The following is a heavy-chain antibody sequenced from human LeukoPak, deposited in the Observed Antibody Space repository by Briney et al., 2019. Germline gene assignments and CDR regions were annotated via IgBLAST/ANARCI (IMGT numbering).Heavy chain of an antibody. Sequence: GGSLRLSCAASGFTFSSYAMSWVRQAPGKGLEWVSGISGSGGTYYADSVKGRFTISRDNSKSTLYLQMNSLRAEDTAVYYCAKSGLNRFDYWGQGTLVTVSS. CDR3: AKSGLNRFDY. V-gene: IGHV3-23*01. D-gene: IGHD2-15*01. J-gene: IGHJ4*02. CDR2: ISGSGGT. CDR1: GFTFSSYA.